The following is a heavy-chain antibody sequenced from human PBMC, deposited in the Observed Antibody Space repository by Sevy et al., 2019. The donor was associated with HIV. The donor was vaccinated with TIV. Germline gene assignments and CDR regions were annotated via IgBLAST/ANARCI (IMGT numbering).Heavy chain of an antibody. D-gene: IGHD5-12*01. CDR2: IYPGDSDT. CDR3: ARVIVSTTYPIRVHESDI. J-gene: IGHJ3*02. V-gene: IGHV5-51*01. Sequence: GESLKISCKGSGYRFTNYWLGWVRQMPGKGLEWMGMIYPGDSDTRYSPFFQGQVSISADKSISTAYLQWTSLKASDTAMYYCARVIVSTTYPIRVHESDIWGQGTMVTVSS. CDR1: GYRFTNYW.